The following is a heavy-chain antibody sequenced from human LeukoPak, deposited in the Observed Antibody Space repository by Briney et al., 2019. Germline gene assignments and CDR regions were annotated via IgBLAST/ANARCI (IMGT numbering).Heavy chain of an antibody. CDR1: GFTFSSYA. D-gene: IGHD2-21*02. Sequence: GGSLRLSCAASGFTFSSYAMSWVRQAPGKGLEWVSAISGSGGSTYYADSVKGRFTISRDNSKNTLYLQMNSLRAEDTAVYYCAKSGVVVTAPNYYYYTDVWGKGTTVTVSS. J-gene: IGHJ6*03. V-gene: IGHV3-23*01. CDR2: ISGSGGST. CDR3: AKSGVVVTAPNYYYYTDV.